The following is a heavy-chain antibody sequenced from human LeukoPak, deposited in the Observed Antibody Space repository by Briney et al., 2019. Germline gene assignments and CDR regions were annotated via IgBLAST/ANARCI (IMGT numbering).Heavy chain of an antibody. J-gene: IGHJ6*02. D-gene: IGHD2-2*01. V-gene: IGHV1-69*04. CDR1: GGTFSSSA. CDR2: IIPIHGIA. Sequence: SVTVSYKASGGTFSSSAISGVRQAPGQELEWMGRIIPIHGIANYAQKFQGRVTITADKSTSTAYMELSSLRSEDTAVYYCARDGYCSSTSCYQDYYYYGMDVWGQGTTGTVSS. CDR3: ARDGYCSSTSCYQDYYYYGMDV.